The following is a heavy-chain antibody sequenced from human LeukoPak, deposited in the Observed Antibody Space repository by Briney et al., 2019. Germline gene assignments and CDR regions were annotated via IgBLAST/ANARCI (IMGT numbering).Heavy chain of an antibody. V-gene: IGHV1-18*01. CDR1: GYTFTSYG. Sequence: GASVKVSCKASGYTFTSYGISWVRQAPGQGLEWMGWISAYNGNTNYAQKLQGRVTMTTDTSTSTAYMELRSLRSDDTAVYYCARDRVAAAGTPNNWFDPWGQGTLVTVSS. CDR2: ISAYNGNT. CDR3: ARDRVAAAGTPNNWFDP. J-gene: IGHJ5*02. D-gene: IGHD6-13*01.